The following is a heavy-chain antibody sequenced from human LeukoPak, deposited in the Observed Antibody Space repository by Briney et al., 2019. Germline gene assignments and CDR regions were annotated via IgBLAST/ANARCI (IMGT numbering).Heavy chain of an antibody. CDR2: IWYDGSNK. D-gene: IGHD6-13*01. J-gene: IGHJ4*02. CDR1: GFTFGSYG. Sequence: GRSLRLSCAASGFTFGSYGMHWVRQAPGKGLEWVAVIWYDGSNKFYADSVKGRFTISRDNSKNTLYLQMNSLRAEDTAVYYCARDRAAADLDYWGQGTLVTVSS. CDR3: ARDRAAADLDY. V-gene: IGHV3-33*01.